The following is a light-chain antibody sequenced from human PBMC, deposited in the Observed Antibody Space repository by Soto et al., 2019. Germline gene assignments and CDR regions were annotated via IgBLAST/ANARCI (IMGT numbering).Light chain of an antibody. CDR3: QQANSFPLT. J-gene: IGKJ4*01. CDR2: AAS. V-gene: IGKV1-12*01. Sequence: DIQMTQSPPSVSASVGDRVTITCRASQGITNWLAWYQQKPGKAPKLLIYAASGLPSGVPSRFSGSGSGTDFTLTISSLQPEDFETYYCQQANSFPLTLGGGTKVDIK. CDR1: QGITNW.